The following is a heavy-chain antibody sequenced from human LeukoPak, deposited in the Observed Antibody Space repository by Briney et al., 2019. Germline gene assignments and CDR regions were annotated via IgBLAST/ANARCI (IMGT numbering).Heavy chain of an antibody. V-gene: IGHV4-31*11. CDR1: GGSFSGYY. Sequence: SETLSLTCAVYGGSFSGYYWSWIRQHPGKGLEWIGYIYYSGSTYYNPSLKSRVTISVDTSKNQFSLKLSSVTAADTAVYYCARDKRLKTDYDLYYYYYYGMDVWGQGTTVTVSS. CDR2: IYYSGST. CDR3: ARDKRLKTDYDLYYYYYYGMDV. J-gene: IGHJ6*02. D-gene: IGHD3-3*01.